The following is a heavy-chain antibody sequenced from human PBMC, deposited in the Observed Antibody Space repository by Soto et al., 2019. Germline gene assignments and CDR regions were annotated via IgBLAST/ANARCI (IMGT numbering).Heavy chain of an antibody. CDR3: AKDLYYDFWSGPLDY. CDR1: GFTFSSYG. V-gene: IGHV3-33*06. Sequence: GGSLRLSCAASGFTFSSYGMHWVRQAPGKGLEWVAVIWYDGSNKYYADSVKGRFTISRDNSKNTLYLQMNSLRAEDTAVYYCAKDLYYDFWSGPLDYWGQGTLVTVSS. J-gene: IGHJ4*02. CDR2: IWYDGSNK. D-gene: IGHD3-3*01.